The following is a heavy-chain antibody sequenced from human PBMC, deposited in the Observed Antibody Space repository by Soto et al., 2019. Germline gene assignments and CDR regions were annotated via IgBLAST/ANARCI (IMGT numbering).Heavy chain of an antibody. CDR1: GGYISGYY. J-gene: IGHJ5*02. V-gene: IGHV4-59*08. CDR3: ARAPVLGIAARYWFDP. CDR2: IYYSGST. Sequence: TLSLTCTISGGYISGYYWSWIRQPPGKGLEWIGYIYYSGSTNYNPSLKSRVTISVDTSKNQFSLKLSSVTAADTAVYYCARAPVLGIAARYWFDPWGQGTLVTVSS. D-gene: IGHD6-6*01.